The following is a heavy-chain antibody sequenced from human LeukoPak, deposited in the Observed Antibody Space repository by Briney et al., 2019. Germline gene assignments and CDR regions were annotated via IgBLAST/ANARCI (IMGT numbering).Heavy chain of an antibody. CDR2: IIPIFGTA. J-gene: IGHJ4*02. D-gene: IGHD6-13*01. CDR3: ARGPGPQQLVPGDY. Sequence: SVKVSCKASGYTFTGYYMHWVRQAPGQGLEWMGGIIPIFGTANYAQKFQGRVTITADESTSTVYMELSSLRSEDTAVYYCARGPGPQQLVPGDYWGQGTLVTVSS. V-gene: IGHV1-69*13. CDR1: GYTFTGYY.